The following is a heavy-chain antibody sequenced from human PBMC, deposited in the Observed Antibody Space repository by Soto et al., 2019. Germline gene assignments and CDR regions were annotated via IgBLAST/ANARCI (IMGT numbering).Heavy chain of an antibody. CDR3: ARSLFMVAPDNEPFDY. CDR1: GFPFSSYA. J-gene: IGHJ4*02. D-gene: IGHD5-12*01. Sequence: VQLLESGGSTVQPGGSLTLSCAASGFPFSSYAMSWVRQTPEKGLEWVAGISGGGNDRYYADFVQGRFTFSRDNSRNILYLQMNSLRAEDTAMYSCARSLFMVAPDNEPFDYWGQGTLVTVSS. V-gene: IGHV3-23*01. CDR2: ISGGGNDR.